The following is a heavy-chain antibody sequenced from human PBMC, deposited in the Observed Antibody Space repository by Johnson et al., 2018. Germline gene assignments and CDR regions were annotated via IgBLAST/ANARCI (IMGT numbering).Heavy chain of an antibody. CDR1: GFTFDDYA. CDR2: ITLNSGSI. J-gene: IGHJ1*01. Sequence: VQLVESGGGLVQPGRSLRLSCAASGFTFDDYAMHWVRQAPGKGLEWVSGITLNSGSIAYADSAKGRFTISRDNAKKSLYLQMNSLRPGDTALYYCAKDGVLWGSQYFHHCGQGTLVIVSS. CDR3: AKDGVLWGSQYFHH. V-gene: IGHV3-9*01. D-gene: IGHD2-21*01.